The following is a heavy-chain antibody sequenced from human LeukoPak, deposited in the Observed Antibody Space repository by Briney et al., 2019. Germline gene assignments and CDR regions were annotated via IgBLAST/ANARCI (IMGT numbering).Heavy chain of an antibody. V-gene: IGHV4-39*07. Sequence: SETLSLTCTVSGGSISSSSYYWGWIRQPPGKGLEWIGSIYYSGSTYYNPSLKSRVTISVDTSKNQFSLKLSSVTAADTAVYYCARDALNHDYGDYYYYYMDVWGKGTTVTVSS. D-gene: IGHD4-17*01. CDR3: ARDALNHDYGDYYYYYMDV. CDR1: GGSISSSSYY. J-gene: IGHJ6*03. CDR2: IYYSGST.